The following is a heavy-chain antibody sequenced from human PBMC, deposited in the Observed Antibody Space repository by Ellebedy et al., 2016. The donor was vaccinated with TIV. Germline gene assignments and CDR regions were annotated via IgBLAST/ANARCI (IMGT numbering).Heavy chain of an antibody. CDR2: IFIDGTT. D-gene: IGHD6-13*01. CDR3: ARETFNDVDLNPWGIFDL. Sequence: GGSLRLSCAASELTVSSTYMSWVRQAPGKGLEWVSVIFIDGTTYYADSVRGRFTISRDNSKNTLFLQMNTVRAEDTALYYCARETFNDVDLNPWGIFDLWGQGTMVTVSS. CDR1: ELTVSSTY. V-gene: IGHV3-66*01. J-gene: IGHJ3*01.